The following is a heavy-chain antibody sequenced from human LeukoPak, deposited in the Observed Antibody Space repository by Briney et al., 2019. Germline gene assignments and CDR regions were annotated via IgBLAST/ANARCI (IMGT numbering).Heavy chain of an antibody. CDR1: GGSISSYY. CDR3: ARQSPEYDILTGYYGHFDY. J-gene: IGHJ4*02. CDR2: IYYSGST. V-gene: IGHV4-59*08. Sequence: SETLSLTCTVSGGSISSYYWSWIRQPPGKGLEWIGYIYYSGSTNYNPSLKSRVTISVDTSKNQFSLKLSSVTAADTAVYYCARQSPEYDILTGYYGHFDYWGQGTLATVSS. D-gene: IGHD3-9*01.